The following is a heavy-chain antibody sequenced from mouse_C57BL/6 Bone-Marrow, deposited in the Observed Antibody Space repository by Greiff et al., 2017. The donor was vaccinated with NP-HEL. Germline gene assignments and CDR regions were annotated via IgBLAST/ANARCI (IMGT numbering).Heavy chain of an antibody. CDR2: IRSKSNNYAT. Sequence: EVQLQESGGGLVQPKGSLKLSCAASGFSFNTYAMNWVRQAPGKGLEWVARIRSKSNNYATYYADSVKDRFTISRDDSESMLYLQMNNLKTEDTAMYYCVRGGNYSFAWFAYWGQGTLVTVSA. D-gene: IGHD2-1*01. J-gene: IGHJ3*01. CDR1: GFSFNTYA. CDR3: VRGGNYSFAWFAY. V-gene: IGHV10-1*01.